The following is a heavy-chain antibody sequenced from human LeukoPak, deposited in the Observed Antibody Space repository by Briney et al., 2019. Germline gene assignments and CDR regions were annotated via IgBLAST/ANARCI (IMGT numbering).Heavy chain of an antibody. CDR1: GFIFTDYG. D-gene: IGHD4-11*01. V-gene: IGHV3-30*04. J-gene: IGHJ4*02. CDR2: IATDGRDK. Sequence: PGGSLRLSCAASGFIFTDYGMHWVRQAPGKGLDWVAVIATDGRDKFYADSVNGRFTISRDNSKNTLFLQMNSLRAEDTALYYCARSPYSNYPTSDYGGEGTLVTVSS. CDR3: ARSPYSNYPTSDY.